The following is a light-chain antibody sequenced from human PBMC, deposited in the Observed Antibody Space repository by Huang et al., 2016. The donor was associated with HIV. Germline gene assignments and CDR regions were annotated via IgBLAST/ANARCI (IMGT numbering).Light chain of an antibody. Sequence: EIVLTQSPGTLSLSPGARATLSCRASQSVGSDYLAWYQQKPGRAPRRLIFGASRRATGIPDRFTGSGSGTDFTLTISRLEPEDFVVYYCHQFAYSPRTFGQGTKVEIK. CDR3: HQFAYSPRT. V-gene: IGKV3-20*01. CDR1: QSVGSDY. CDR2: GAS. J-gene: IGKJ1*01.